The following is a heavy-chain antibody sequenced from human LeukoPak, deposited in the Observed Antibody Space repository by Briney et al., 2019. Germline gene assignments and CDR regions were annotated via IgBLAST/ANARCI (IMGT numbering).Heavy chain of an antibody. CDR1: GFTFSSYS. J-gene: IGHJ4*02. CDR3: ARDSVGARFNDY. Sequence: PGGSLRLSCAASGFTFSSYSMNWVRQAPGKGLEWVSSISSSSSYIYYADSVKGRFTISRDNAKNSLYLQMNSLRAKDTAVYYCARDSVGARFNDYWGQGTLVTVSS. D-gene: IGHD1-26*01. V-gene: IGHV3-21*01. CDR2: ISSSSSYI.